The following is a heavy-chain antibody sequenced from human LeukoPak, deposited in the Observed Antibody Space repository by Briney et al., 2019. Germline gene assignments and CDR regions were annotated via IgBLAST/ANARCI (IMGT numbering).Heavy chain of an antibody. D-gene: IGHD3-3*01. Sequence: PGGSLRLSCVASGFTVSSNYMNWVRQAPGKGLEWVSVIYSGGTTHYADSVKGRFTISRDNSKNTLYLQMNSLRAEDTAVYYCAAKYELTKVWGQGTPVTVSS. V-gene: IGHV3-53*01. J-gene: IGHJ4*02. CDR1: GFTVSSNY. CDR2: IYSGGTT. CDR3: AAKYELTKV.